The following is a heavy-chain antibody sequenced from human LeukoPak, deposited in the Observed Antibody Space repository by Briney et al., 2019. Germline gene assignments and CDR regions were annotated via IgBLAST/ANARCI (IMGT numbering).Heavy chain of an antibody. D-gene: IGHD6-6*01. CDR1: GFSVSTKF. Sequence: GGSLRLSYAASGFSVSTKFMSWVRQAPGKGLEWVSVIYAGGSTYYADSVKGRFTISRDNSKNTLYLQMNSLRAEDTAVYYCARVGAGQLVTYYFDYWGQGTLVTVSS. J-gene: IGHJ4*02. V-gene: IGHV3-66*01. CDR2: IYAGGST. CDR3: ARVGAGQLVTYYFDY.